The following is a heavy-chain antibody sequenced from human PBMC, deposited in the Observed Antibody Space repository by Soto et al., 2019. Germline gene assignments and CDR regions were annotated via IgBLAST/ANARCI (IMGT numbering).Heavy chain of an antibody. CDR2: IYHSGST. CDR1: GGSIRSYY. D-gene: IGHD6-19*01. Sequence: PSETLSLTCTVSGGSIRSYYWSWIRQPPGKGLEWIGYIYHSGSTYYNPSLKSRVTISVDRSKNQFSLKLSSVTAADTAVYYCASVIAVAGTRWFDPWGQGTLVTVSS. J-gene: IGHJ5*02. V-gene: IGHV4-30-2*01. CDR3: ASVIAVAGTRWFDP.